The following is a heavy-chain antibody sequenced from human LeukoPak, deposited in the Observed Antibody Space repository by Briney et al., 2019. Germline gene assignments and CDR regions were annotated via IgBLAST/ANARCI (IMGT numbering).Heavy chain of an antibody. CDR3: ARGFITFGGVIVDY. CDR2: INSDGSST. CDR1: GFTFSTYW. D-gene: IGHD3-16*02. V-gene: IGHV3-74*01. Sequence: PGGSLRLSCAASGFTFSTYWMHWVRQAPGKGLLWVSRINSDGSSTSYADSVKGRFTISRDNAKNTLYLQMNSLRVEDTAVYHCARGFITFGGVIVDYWGQGTLVTVSS. J-gene: IGHJ4*02.